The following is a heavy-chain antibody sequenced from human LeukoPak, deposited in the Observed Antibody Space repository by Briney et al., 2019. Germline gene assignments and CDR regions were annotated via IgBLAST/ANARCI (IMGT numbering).Heavy chain of an antibody. V-gene: IGHV3-64*01. D-gene: IGHD4-11*01. J-gene: IGHJ3*02. CDR1: GFTFSSYA. CDR3: AREGSADYNDAFDI. Sequence: PGGSLRLSCAASGFTFSSYAMHWVRQAPGKGLEYVSSINSNGDSTYYANSVKGRFTISRDNSKNTLYLRMGSLRAEDMAVYYCAREGSADYNDAFDIWGQGTMVTVSS. CDR2: INSNGDST.